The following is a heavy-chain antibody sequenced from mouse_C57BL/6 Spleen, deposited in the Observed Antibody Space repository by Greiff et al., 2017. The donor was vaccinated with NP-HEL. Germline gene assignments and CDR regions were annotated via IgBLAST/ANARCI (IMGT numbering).Heavy chain of an antibody. D-gene: IGHD2-2*01. CDR1: GYTFTNYW. V-gene: IGHV1-63*01. Sequence: VKLVESGAELVRPGTSVKMSCKASGYTFTNYWIGWAKQRPGHGLEWIGDIYPGGGYTNYNEKFKGKATLTADKSSSTAYMQFSSLTSEDSAIYYCARGGYDGDYAMDYWGQGTSVTVSS. CDR2: IYPGGGYT. CDR3: ARGGYDGDYAMDY. J-gene: IGHJ4*01.